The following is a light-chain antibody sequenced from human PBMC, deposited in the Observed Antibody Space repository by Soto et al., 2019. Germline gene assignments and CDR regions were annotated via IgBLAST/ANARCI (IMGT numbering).Light chain of an antibody. CDR3: CSYAGSIYV. CDR2: DVS. Sequence: QSALTQPRSVSGSPGQSVTISCTGTSSDVGGYNHVSWYQQHPGKAPKLMIYDVSKRPSGVTDRFSGSKSGNTASLTISGLQAADEADYYCCSYAGSIYVFGTGTKVTVL. V-gene: IGLV2-11*01. CDR1: SSDVGGYNH. J-gene: IGLJ1*01.